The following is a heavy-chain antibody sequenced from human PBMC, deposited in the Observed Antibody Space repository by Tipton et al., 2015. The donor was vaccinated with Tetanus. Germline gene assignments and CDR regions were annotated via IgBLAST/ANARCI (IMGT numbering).Heavy chain of an antibody. J-gene: IGHJ6*02. V-gene: IGHV4-59*08. CDR1: GGSISSYY. CDR2: IYYSGST. Sequence: TLSLTCTVSGGSISSYYWSWIRQPPGKGLEWIGYIYYSGSTNYNPSLKSRVTISVDTSKNQFSLKLSSVTAADTAVYYCARQTRQDTAMLPIYCYYYGMDVWGQGTTVTVSS. CDR3: ARQTRQDTAMLPIYCYYYGMDV. D-gene: IGHD5-18*01.